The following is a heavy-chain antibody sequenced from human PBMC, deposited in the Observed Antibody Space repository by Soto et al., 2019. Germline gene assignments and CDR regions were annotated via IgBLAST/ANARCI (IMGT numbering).Heavy chain of an antibody. CDR3: ARDLPEYCSGGSCYSLDY. CDR2: ISYDGSNK. V-gene: IGHV3-30-3*01. CDR1: GFTFSSYA. Sequence: QVQLVESGGGVVQPGRSLRLSCAASGFTFSSYAMHWVRQAPGKGLEWVAVISYDGSNKYYADSVKGRFTISRDNSKNTLYLQMHSLRAEDMALYYCARDLPEYCSGGSCYSLDYWGQGTLVTVSS. J-gene: IGHJ4*02. D-gene: IGHD2-15*01.